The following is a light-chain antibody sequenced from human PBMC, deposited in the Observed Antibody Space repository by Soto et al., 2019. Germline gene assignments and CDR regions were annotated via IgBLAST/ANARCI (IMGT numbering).Light chain of an antibody. CDR3: TSYTSNTALV. J-gene: IGLJ1*01. V-gene: IGLV2-14*01. Sequence: QSAPTQPASVSGSPGQSITISCTGTSSDIGSHDYVSWYQHHPGKAPKLIIYEVTNRPSGVSDRFSGSKSGSTASLTISGLQAEDKADYHCTSYTSNTALVFGTGTKLTVL. CDR2: EVT. CDR1: SSDIGSHDY.